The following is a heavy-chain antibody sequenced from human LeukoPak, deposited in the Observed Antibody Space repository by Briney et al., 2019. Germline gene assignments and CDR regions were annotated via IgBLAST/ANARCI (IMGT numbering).Heavy chain of an antibody. CDR2: IYYSGST. J-gene: IGHJ5*02. Sequence: SETLSLTCTVSGGSISSSSYYWGWIRQPPGKGLEWIGSIYYSGSTYYNPSLKSRVTISVDTSKNQFSLKLSSVTAADTAVYYCARDHGSGGYNWFDPWGQGTLVTVSS. CDR1: GGSISSSSYY. CDR3: ARDHGSGGYNWFDP. D-gene: IGHD3-10*01. V-gene: IGHV4-39*07.